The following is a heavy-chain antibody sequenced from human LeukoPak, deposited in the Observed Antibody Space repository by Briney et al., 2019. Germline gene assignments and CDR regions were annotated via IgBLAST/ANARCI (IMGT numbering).Heavy chain of an antibody. J-gene: IGHJ4*02. CDR1: GGSISSYY. D-gene: IGHD3-22*01. CDR3: ARASYYDSSGYYRAQYYFDY. CDR2: IYYSGST. V-gene: IGHV4-59*01. Sequence: PSETLSLTCTVSGGSISSYYWSWIRQPPGKGLEWIGYIYYSGSTNYNPSLKSRVTISVDTSKNQFSLKLSSVTAADTAVYYCARASYYDSSGYYRAQYYFDYWGQGTLVTVSS.